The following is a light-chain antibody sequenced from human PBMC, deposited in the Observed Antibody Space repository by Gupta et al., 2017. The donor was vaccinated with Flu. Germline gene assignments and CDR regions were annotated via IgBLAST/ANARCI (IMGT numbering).Light chain of an antibody. V-gene: IGKV1-39*01. CDR1: QNIDNA. Sequence: GDRVTVTCPASQNIDNALQWYQQKPGKEPKLPIHGTSRLLSGVPSRFSGSGSDTEFTLTISRLQLEDFVTYFCQQSHRSPRTFGPGTRVEIK. CDR2: GTS. CDR3: QQSHRSPRT. J-gene: IGKJ1*01.